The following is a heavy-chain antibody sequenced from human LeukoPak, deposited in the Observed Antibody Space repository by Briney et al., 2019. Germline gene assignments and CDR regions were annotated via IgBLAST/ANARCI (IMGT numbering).Heavy chain of an antibody. CDR3: AKENYDILTGPYYYGMDV. CDR2: ITTSGGRT. CDR1: GFTFSSYA. D-gene: IGHD3-9*01. J-gene: IGHJ6*02. Sequence: GGSLRLSCAASGFTFSSYAMNWVRQAPGKGLEWVSVITTSGGRTYYADSVKGRFTISRDNSKNTLYLQMNSLRAEDTAVYYCAKENYDILTGPYYYGMDVWGQGTTVTVSS. V-gene: IGHV3-23*01.